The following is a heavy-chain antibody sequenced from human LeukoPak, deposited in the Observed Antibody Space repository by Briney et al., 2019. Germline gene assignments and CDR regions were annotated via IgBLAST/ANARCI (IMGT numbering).Heavy chain of an antibody. CDR1: GGSISTYY. CDR2: SHYSGST. V-gene: IGHV4-59*01. D-gene: IGHD3-22*01. CDR3: ARAPRGESDAASGFYGLDV. J-gene: IGHJ6*02. Sequence: TSETLSLTCTVSGGSISTYYWTWIRQPPGKGLEWIGYSHYSGSTNYNPALKSRVTMSADTSKNQFFLKLNSVTAADTAVYYCARAPRGESDAASGFYGLDVWGQGTTVTVSS.